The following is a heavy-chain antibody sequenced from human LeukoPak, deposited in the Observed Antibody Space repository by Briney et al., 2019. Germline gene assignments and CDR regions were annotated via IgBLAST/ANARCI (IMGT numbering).Heavy chain of an antibody. D-gene: IGHD6-13*01. V-gene: IGHV4-4*02. CDR3: AREAKSIAAAGGAFDI. CDR2: IYHSGST. Sequence: PSETLSLTCAVSGGSISRSNWWSWVRPPPGKGLEWIGEIYHSGSTNYNPSLKSRVTISVDKSKNQFSLKLSSVTAADTAVYYCAREAKSIAAAGGAFDIWGQGTMVTVSS. J-gene: IGHJ3*02. CDR1: GGSISRSNW.